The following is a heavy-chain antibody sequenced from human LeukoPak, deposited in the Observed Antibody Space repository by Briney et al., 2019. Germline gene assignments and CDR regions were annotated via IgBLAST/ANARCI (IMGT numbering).Heavy chain of an antibody. CDR1: GFAFSSYA. Sequence: QTGGSLRLSCAASGFAFSSYAMSWVRQAPGKGLEWVSAISGSGGSTYYADSVKGRFTISRDNSKNTLYLQMNSLRAEDTAVYYCAKGDGGYSYGSNFDYWGQGTLVTVSS. CDR2: ISGSGGST. D-gene: IGHD5-18*01. V-gene: IGHV3-23*01. CDR3: AKGDGGYSYGSNFDY. J-gene: IGHJ4*02.